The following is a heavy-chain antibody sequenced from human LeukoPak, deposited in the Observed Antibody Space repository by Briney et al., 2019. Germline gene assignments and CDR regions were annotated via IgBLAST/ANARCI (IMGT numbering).Heavy chain of an antibody. Sequence: PSETLSLTCDVSGVSINTCCYYWTWIRQPAGKALEWIGRIYPSGSTNYNPSLKSRVTMSVDTSQNQFSLKMTSVTAADTAVYYCARGASTTWPGNFDYWGQGTLVTVSS. J-gene: IGHJ4*02. CDR3: ARGASTTWPGNFDY. D-gene: IGHD1-14*01. CDR2: IYPSGST. V-gene: IGHV4-61*02. CDR1: GVSINTCCYY.